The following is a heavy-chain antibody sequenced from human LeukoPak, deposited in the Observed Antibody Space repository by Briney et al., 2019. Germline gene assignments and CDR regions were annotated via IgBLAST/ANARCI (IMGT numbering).Heavy chain of an antibody. CDR3: ARDRVFGGSYYWVY. V-gene: IGHV1-18*01. CDR2: ISAYNGNT. CDR1: GYTFTSYG. Sequence: ASVTVSCKASGYTFTSYGISWVRQAPGQGLEWMGWISAYNGNTNYAQKLQGRVTMTTDTSTSTAYMVLRSLRSDDAAVYYCARDRVFGGSYYWVYWGQGTLVTVSS. J-gene: IGHJ4*02. D-gene: IGHD3-10*01.